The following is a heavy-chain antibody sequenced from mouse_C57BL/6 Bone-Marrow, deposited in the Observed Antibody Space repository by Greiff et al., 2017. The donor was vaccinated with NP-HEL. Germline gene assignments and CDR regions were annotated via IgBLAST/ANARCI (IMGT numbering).Heavy chain of an antibody. Sequence: QVQLKQSGAELVKPGASVKLSCKASGYTFTSYWMHWVKQRPGQGLEWIGMIHPNSGSTNYNEKFKSKATLTVDKSSSTAYMQLSSLTSEDSAVYYCARSYYYGSSLYYAMDYWGQGTSVTVSS. CDR2: IHPNSGST. CDR1: GYTFTSYW. J-gene: IGHJ4*01. CDR3: ARSYYYGSSLYYAMDY. V-gene: IGHV1-64*01. D-gene: IGHD1-1*01.